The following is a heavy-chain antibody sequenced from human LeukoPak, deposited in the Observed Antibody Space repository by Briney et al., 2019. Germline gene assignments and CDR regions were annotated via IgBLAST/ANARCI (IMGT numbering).Heavy chain of an antibody. J-gene: IGHJ4*02. Sequence: GGSVTLSCAASGFTFSICSMNWVRQAPGKGREGVSSISSSSRYIYYADSVKGRFTISRDNAKNSLYLQMNSLRAEDTAVYYCARESLAIYFDYWGQGTLVTVSS. CDR1: GFTFSICS. V-gene: IGHV3-21*01. CDR3: ARESLAIYFDY. CDR2: ISSSSRYI. D-gene: IGHD3-3*01.